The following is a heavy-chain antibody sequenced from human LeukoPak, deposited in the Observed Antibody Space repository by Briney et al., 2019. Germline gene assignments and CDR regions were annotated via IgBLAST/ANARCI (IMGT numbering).Heavy chain of an antibody. CDR1: GGSISSYY. CDR2: IYYSGST. D-gene: IGHD6-19*01. CDR3: ARGLAAAAVAGLDY. J-gene: IGHJ4*02. Sequence: SETLSLTCTVSGGSISSYYWSWSRQPPGKGLEWMGYIYYSGSTNYNPSLKSRVTISVDTSKNQFSLKLISVTAADTAVYYCARGLAAAAVAGLDYWGQGTLVTVSS. V-gene: IGHV4-59*01.